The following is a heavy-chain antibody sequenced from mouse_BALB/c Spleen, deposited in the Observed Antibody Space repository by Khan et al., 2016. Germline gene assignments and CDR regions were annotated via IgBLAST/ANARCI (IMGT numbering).Heavy chain of an antibody. CDR2: ISSGGST. D-gene: IGHD2-1*01. V-gene: IGHV5-6-5*01. Sequence: EVELVESGGGLVKPGGSLKLSCAASGFTFSSYAMSWVRQTPEKRLEWVASISSGGSTYYPDSVKGRFTNSRDNARNILNLQMSSLRSEDTAMYYCAREDYGNYGDYFDYWGQGTTLTVSS. J-gene: IGHJ2*01. CDR1: GFTFSSYA. CDR3: AREDYGNYGDYFDY.